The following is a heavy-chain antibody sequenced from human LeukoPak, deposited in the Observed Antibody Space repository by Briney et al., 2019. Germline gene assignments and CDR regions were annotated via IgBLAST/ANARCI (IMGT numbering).Heavy chain of an antibody. CDR3: ARRLDYGGNTHGH. Sequence: GESLKISCKASGYSFTKYWIGWVRQMPGKGLEWMGIIYPGDSDTRYSPSFQGQVTITADKSISTAYLQWSSLKASDTAIYYCARRLDYGGNTHGHWGQGTLVTVSS. J-gene: IGHJ4*02. D-gene: IGHD4-23*01. CDR2: IYPGDSDT. CDR1: GYSFTKYW. V-gene: IGHV5-51*01.